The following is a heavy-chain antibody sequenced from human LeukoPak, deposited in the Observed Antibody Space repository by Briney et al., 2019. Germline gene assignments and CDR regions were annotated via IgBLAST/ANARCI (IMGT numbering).Heavy chain of an antibody. V-gene: IGHV1-2*02. CDR3: VRGGGSYYVDY. CDR1: GYTFTIYY. Sequence: ASVKVSCKASGYTFTIYYIHWVRQAPGQGLEWMGWISPKGGGTKYAQNFQGRVTMTRDTSISTAYMDLSRLRSDDTAVYYCVRGGGSYYVDYWGQGTPVTVSS. CDR2: ISPKGGGT. J-gene: IGHJ4*02. D-gene: IGHD1-26*01.